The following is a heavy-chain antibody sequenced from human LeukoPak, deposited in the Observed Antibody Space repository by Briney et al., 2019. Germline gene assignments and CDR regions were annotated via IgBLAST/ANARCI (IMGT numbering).Heavy chain of an antibody. CDR3: ARCAGAQVLRFLEWLPHYYYYYMDV. V-gene: IGHV1-18*01. CDR2: ISAYNGNT. Sequence: ASVKVSCKASGYTFTSYGISWVRQAPGQGLEWMGWISAYNGNTNYAQKLQGRVTMTTDTSTSTAYMELRRLRSDDTAVYYCARCAGAQVLRFLEWLPHYYYYYMDVWGKGTTVTVSS. J-gene: IGHJ6*03. CDR1: GYTFTSYG. D-gene: IGHD3-3*01.